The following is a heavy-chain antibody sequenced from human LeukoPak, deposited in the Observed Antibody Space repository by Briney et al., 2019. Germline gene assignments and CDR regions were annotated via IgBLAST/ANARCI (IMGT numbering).Heavy chain of an antibody. CDR3: ARDRCSSGGGFDP. D-gene: IGHD6-19*01. CDR1: GGSISSGGYY. Sequence: PSETLSLTCTVSGGSISSGGYYWSWIRQHPGKGLEWIGYIYYSGSTYYNPSLKSRVTISVDTSKNQFSLQLNSVTPEDTAVYYCARDRCSSGGGFDPWGQGTLVTVSS. V-gene: IGHV4-31*03. CDR2: IYYSGST. J-gene: IGHJ5*02.